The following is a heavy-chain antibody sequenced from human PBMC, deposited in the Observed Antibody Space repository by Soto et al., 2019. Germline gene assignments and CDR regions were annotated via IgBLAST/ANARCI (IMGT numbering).Heavy chain of an antibody. Sequence: SLRLSCVTSGFTFSSHGMSWVRQAPGKGLDWVSGISGSGRNTYYADSVKGRFTISRDNSKNTLFLQMNSLRVEDTAVYYCAKNGLSDSPAAIDSWGQGTLVTVSS. CDR1: GFTFSSHG. V-gene: IGHV3-23*01. CDR3: AKNGLSDSPAAIDS. J-gene: IGHJ4*02. D-gene: IGHD6-13*01. CDR2: ISGSGRNT.